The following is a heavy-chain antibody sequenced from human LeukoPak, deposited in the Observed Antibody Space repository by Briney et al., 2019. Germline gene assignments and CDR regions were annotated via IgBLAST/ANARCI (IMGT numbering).Heavy chain of an antibody. D-gene: IGHD3-22*01. V-gene: IGHV3-23*01. CDR2: ISGSGIST. J-gene: IGHJ3*02. CDR1: GFSFSNYA. Sequence: PGGSLRLSCAASGFSFSNYAVSWVRQAPGKGLEWVSGISGSGISTYYADSVKGRFTISRDNSKDTLYMQMNSLRAEDTAVYYCARSLITVIVVADAFDIWGQGTMVTVSS. CDR3: ARSLITVIVVADAFDI.